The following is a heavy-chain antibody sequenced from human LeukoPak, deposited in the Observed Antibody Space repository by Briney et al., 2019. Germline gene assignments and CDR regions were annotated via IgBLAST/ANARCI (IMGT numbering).Heavy chain of an antibody. Sequence: ASVKVSCKASGYTFTGYYMHWVRQAPGQGLEWMGWINPDSGGTNYAQKFQGRVTMTRDTSITTAYMELSSLRSDDTAVYYCVRHSSTFFDYWGQGTLVTVSS. CDR2: INPDSGGT. V-gene: IGHV1-2*02. J-gene: IGHJ4*02. CDR1: GYTFTGYY. D-gene: IGHD6-19*01. CDR3: VRHSSTFFDY.